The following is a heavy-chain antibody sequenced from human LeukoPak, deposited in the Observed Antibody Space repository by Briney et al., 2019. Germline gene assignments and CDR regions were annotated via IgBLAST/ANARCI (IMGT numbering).Heavy chain of an antibody. CDR3: AGYTFGYWYFDL. CDR2: ISGNADTT. J-gene: IGHJ2*01. CDR1: GFTFRLYA. D-gene: IGHD5-18*01. V-gene: IGHV3-23*01. Sequence: GALRLSCAASGFTFRLYAMTWVRQAPGKGLEWVSAISGNADTTYYADSVKGRFIISRDNSKNTLFLQMNDLRAEDTALYYCAGYTFGYWYFDLWGRGTLVTVSS.